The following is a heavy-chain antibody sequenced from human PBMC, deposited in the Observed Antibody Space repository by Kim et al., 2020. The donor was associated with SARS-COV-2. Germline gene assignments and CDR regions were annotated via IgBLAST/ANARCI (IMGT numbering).Heavy chain of an antibody. D-gene: IGHD6-19*01. CDR2: IYYSGST. CDR1: GGSISSSSYY. J-gene: IGHJ4*02. V-gene: IGHV4-39*01. Sequence: SETLSLTCTVSGGSISSSSYYWGWIRQPPGKGLEWIGSIYYSGSTYYNPSLKSRVTISVDTSKNQFSLKLSSVTAADTAGYSCARQPGIAVAGTGTFDYWDQGTLVTVSS. CDR3: ARQPGIAVAGTGTFDY.